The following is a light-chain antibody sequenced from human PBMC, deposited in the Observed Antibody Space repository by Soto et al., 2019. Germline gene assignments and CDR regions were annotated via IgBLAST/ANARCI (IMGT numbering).Light chain of an antibody. CDR3: SSYAGSKGV. V-gene: IGLV2-8*01. CDR2: EVS. J-gene: IGLJ1*01. CDR1: SSDVGGYNY. Sequence: QSVLTQAPSASGSPGQSVTISCTGTSSDVGGYNYVSWYQQHPGKAPKLMIYEVSKRPSGVPDRFSGSKSGNTASLTVSGLQAEDEADYYCSSYAGSKGVFGTGTKVTVL.